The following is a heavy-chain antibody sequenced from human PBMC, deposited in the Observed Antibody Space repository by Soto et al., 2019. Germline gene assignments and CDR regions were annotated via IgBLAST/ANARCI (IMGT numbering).Heavy chain of an antibody. D-gene: IGHD1-26*01. CDR3: ARAGRDYGMDV. J-gene: IGHJ6*02. Sequence: QVQLVESGGGVVQPGRSLRLSCAASGFTFSSYGMHWVRQAPGKGLEWVAVIWYDGSNKYYADSVKGRFTISRDNSKNTLYLQMTSLRAEDTAVYYCARAGRDYGMDVWGQGTTVTVSS. CDR2: IWYDGSNK. CDR1: GFTFSSYG. V-gene: IGHV3-33*01.